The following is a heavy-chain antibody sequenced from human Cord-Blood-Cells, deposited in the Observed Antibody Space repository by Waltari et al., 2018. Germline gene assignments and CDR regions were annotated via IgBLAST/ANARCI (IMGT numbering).Heavy chain of an antibody. Sequence: QVQLVQSGAEVKKPGASVKVSCKASGYTFTSYYMHWVRQAPGQVLEWMGIINPSGGSTSYAQKFQSRGTMTRDTATSTVYMELSSLRSEYTAVYYCARNDIVVVPAALGAFDIWGQGTMVTVSS. CDR3: ARNDIVVVPAALGAFDI. J-gene: IGHJ3*02. CDR1: GYTFTSYY. D-gene: IGHD2-2*01. CDR2: INPSGGST. V-gene: IGHV1-46*01.